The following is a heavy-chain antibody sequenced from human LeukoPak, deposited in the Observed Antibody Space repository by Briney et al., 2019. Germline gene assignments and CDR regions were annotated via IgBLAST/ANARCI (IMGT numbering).Heavy chain of an antibody. CDR2: IKQDGSEK. D-gene: IGHD6-19*01. V-gene: IGHV3-7*01. J-gene: IGHJ5*02. CDR3: ARLPYSSGWLLNWFDP. CDR1: GFTLSSYW. Sequence: GGSLRLSCAASGFTLSSYWMSWVRQAPGKGLEWVVNIKQDGSEKYYVDSVKGRFTISRDNAKNSLYLQMNSLRAEDTAVYYCARLPYSSGWLLNWFDPWGQGTLVTVSS.